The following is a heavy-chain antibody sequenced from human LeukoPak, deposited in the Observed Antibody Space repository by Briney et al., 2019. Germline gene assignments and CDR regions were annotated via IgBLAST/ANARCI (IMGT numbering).Heavy chain of an antibody. V-gene: IGHV3-30*03. D-gene: IGHD6-13*01. J-gene: IGHJ4*02. CDR3: ARGDTGIAAAGTGWDY. CDR2: ISHDGSRK. Sequence: PPGGSLRLSCAASGLTFSSHGMHWVRQAPGKGLEWVAVISHDGSRKYYADSVKGRFTVSRDNSKNTLYVQMNSLRAEDTAVYYCARGDTGIAAAGTGWDYWGQGTLVTVSS. CDR1: GLTFSSHG.